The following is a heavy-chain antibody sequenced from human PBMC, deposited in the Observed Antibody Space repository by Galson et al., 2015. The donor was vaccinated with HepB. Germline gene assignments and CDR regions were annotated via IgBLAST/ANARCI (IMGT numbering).Heavy chain of an antibody. CDR2: ISSSSSYI. CDR3: ARGGDIVVVPAAQTWFDP. CDR1: GFTFSSYS. Sequence: SLRLSCAASGFTFSSYSMNWVRQAPGKGLEWVSSISSSSSYIYYADSVKGRFTISRDNAKNSLYLQMNSLRAEDTAVYYCARGGDIVVVPAAQTWFDPWGQGTLVTVSS. D-gene: IGHD2-2*01. V-gene: IGHV3-21*01. J-gene: IGHJ5*02.